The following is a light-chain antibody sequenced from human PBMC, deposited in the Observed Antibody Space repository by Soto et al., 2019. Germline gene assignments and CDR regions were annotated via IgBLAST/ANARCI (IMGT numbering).Light chain of an antibody. CDR3: MQGTHWPYT. CDR1: QGLLHSNGDTF. CDR2: QVS. V-gene: IGKV2-30*02. Sequence: DVVMTQSPLSLPVTLGQPASISCRSSQGLLHSNGDTFLSWFQQRPGQSPRRLIYQVSNRDSGVPDRFSGSGSGTAFTLTISRVEAEDVGIYYCMQGTHWPYTFGQGTKLEI. J-gene: IGKJ2*01.